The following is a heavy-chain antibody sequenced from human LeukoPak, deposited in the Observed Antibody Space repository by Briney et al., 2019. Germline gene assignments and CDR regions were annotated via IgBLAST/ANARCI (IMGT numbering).Heavy chain of an antibody. Sequence: GGSLRLSCVASGLLIADFAMHWVRQAPGKGLEWVSLISGDGVSTFYADSVKGRFSISRDNSKNSLYLEMNSLRTEDAAMYYCAKESGKFDYWGQGTLVAVSS. CDR2: ISGDGVST. J-gene: IGHJ4*02. V-gene: IGHV3-43*02. CDR1: GLLIADFA. CDR3: AKESGKFDY.